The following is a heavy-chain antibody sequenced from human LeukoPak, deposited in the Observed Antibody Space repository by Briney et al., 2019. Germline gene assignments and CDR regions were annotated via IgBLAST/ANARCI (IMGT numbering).Heavy chain of an antibody. CDR3: ARNQRRLDY. V-gene: IGHV3-7*01. CDR1: GFTFSNYW. J-gene: IGHJ4*02. Sequence: GGSLRLSCAASGFTFSNYWMTWVRQAPGKGLELVANIKQDGSEKYYVDSVKGRFAISRDNAKNSLYLQMNSLRAEDTAVYYCARNQRRLDYWGQGTLVTVSS. CDR2: IKQDGSEK. D-gene: IGHD1-14*01.